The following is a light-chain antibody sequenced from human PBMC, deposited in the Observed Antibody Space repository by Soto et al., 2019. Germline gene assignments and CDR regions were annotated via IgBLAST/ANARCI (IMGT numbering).Light chain of an antibody. CDR1: SIDVGGYNY. CDR3: SSYTSSSTPWV. CDR2: DVS. J-gene: IGLJ1*01. V-gene: IGLV2-14*03. Sequence: QCSLPQPTSVTESPGQSITISCSGTSIDVGGYNYVSWYQHHPGKALILMSCDVSDRPSGVSNRFSGSKSGNTASLTISGLQAEDEADYYCSSYTSSSTPWVFGTGTKVTVL.